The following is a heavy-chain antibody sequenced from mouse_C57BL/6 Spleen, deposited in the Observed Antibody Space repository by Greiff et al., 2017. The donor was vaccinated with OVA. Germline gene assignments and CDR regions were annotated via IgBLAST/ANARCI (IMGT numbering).Heavy chain of an antibody. V-gene: IGHV1-82*01. D-gene: IGHD3-2*02. CDR3: ATETAQAYYAMDY. J-gene: IGHJ4*01. CDR2: IYPGDGDT. CDR1: GYAFSSSW. Sequence: QVQLKESGPELVKPGASVKISCKASGYAFSSSWMNWVKQRPGKGLEWIGRIYPGDGDTNYNGKFKGKATLTADKSSSTAYMQLSSLTSEDSAVYFCATETAQAYYAMDYWGQGTSVTVSS.